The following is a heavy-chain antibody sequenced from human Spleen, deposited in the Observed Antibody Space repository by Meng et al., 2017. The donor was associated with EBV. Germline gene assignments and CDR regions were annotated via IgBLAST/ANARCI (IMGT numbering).Heavy chain of an antibody. CDR1: GGSIRSGGYY. Sequence: QGLLQESGTGLGKPSQTLSLTWAVSGGSIRSGGYYWSWIRQRPGEGLEWIGYIYYSGSTYYNPSLKSRVTISVDTSKNQFSLKLSSVTAADTAVYYCARARRNGYYFDYWGQGTLVTVSS. CDR3: ARARRNGYYFDY. J-gene: IGHJ4*02. CDR2: IYYSGST. V-gene: IGHV4-30-4*01. D-gene: IGHD2-8*01.